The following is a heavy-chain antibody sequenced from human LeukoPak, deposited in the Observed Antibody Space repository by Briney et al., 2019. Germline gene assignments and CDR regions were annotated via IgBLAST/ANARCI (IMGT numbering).Heavy chain of an antibody. J-gene: IGHJ4*02. CDR3: ARDSLYYDSSGTLLESDY. D-gene: IGHD3-22*01. CDR2: ISQSGSDT. CDR1: GFTFSGYD. V-gene: IGHV3-23*01. Sequence: PGGSLRLSCAASGFTFSGYDMNWARQAPGTGPEWVAAISQSGSDTHYGDSVKGRFTISRDNSKNTLYLQMNTLRVEDTAVYYCARDSLYYDSSGTLLESDYWGQGTLVTVSS.